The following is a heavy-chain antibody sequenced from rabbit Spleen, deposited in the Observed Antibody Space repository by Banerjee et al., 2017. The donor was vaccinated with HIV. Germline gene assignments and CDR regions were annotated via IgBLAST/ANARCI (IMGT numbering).Heavy chain of an antibody. CDR3: ACFFSDGSSDVFEL. J-gene: IGHJ2*01. D-gene: IGHD4-2*01. Sequence: QEQLEESGGDLVKPEGSLTLTCKASGVSFSDKDVMCWVRQAPGKGLEWIACINIVTGKTVYASWAKGRFIMSRTSSSTFTLQMNSHIAAHTATYSCACFFSDGSSDVFELWGPGTLVTVS. CDR1: GVSFSDKDV. V-gene: IGHV1S45*01. CDR2: INIVTGKT.